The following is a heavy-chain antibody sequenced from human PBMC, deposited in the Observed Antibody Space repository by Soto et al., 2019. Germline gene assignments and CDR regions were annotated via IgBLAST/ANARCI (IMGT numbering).Heavy chain of an antibody. CDR2: INPNSGGT. Sequence: GASVKVSCKASGYTFTGYYMHCVRHSPGQGLEWMGWINPNSGGTNYAQKFQGRVTMTRDTSISTAYMELSRLRSDDTAVYYCARDYSSSWLGSARRGMDVWGQGTTVTVSS. V-gene: IGHV1-2*02. CDR1: GYTFTGYY. D-gene: IGHD6-13*01. CDR3: ARDYSSSWLGSARRGMDV. J-gene: IGHJ6*02.